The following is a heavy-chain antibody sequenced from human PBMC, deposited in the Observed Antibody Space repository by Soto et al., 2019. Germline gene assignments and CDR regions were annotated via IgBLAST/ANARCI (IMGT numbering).Heavy chain of an antibody. V-gene: IGHV4-59*12. CDR2: IYYSGST. J-gene: IGHJ6*02. D-gene: IGHD3-3*01. Sequence: PSGTLSLTCTVSGGSISSYDFSWIWQPPGKGLEWIGYIYYSGSTYYNPSLKSRVTISVDTSKNQFSLKLSSVTAADTAVYYCARDAVRGYDFWSGYRDPYYYYGMDVWGQGTTVTVSS. CDR3: ARDAVRGYDFWSGYRDPYYYYGMDV. CDR1: GGSISSYD.